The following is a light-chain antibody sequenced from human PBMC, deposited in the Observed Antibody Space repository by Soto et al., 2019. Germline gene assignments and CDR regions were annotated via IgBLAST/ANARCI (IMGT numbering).Light chain of an antibody. CDR3: SSYTSSSTRV. J-gene: IGLJ3*02. V-gene: IGLV2-14*01. CDR1: RRDVGGYNY. CDR2: DVS. Sequence: QSALTQPASVSGSPGQSLPISCTGTRRDVGGYNYVSWYQQHPGKAPQLMIYDVSNRPSGVSNRFSGSKSGNTASLTISGLQAEDEADYYCSSYTSSSTRVFGGGTKLTVL.